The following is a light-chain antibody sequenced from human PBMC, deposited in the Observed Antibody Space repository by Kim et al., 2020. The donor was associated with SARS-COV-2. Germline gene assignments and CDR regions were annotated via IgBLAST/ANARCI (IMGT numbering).Light chain of an antibody. V-gene: IGLV3-19*01. CDR1: SLRSYY. CDR2: GKN. Sequence: SSELTQDPAVSVASGQTVRITCQGDSLRSYYASWYQQKPGQAPVLVIYGKNNRPSGIPDRFSGSSSGNTASLTITGAQAEDEADYYCNSRDSSGNVVFGG. J-gene: IGLJ2*01. CDR3: NSRDSSGNVV.